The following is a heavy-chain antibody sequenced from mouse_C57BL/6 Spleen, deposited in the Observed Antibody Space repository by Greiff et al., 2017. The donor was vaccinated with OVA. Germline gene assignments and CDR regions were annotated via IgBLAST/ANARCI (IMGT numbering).Heavy chain of an antibody. CDR1: GYSFTDYN. Sequence: EVKLQQSGPELVKPGASVKISCKASGYSFTDYNMNWVKQSNGKSLEWIGVINPNYGTTSYNQKFKGKATLTVDNSSSTAYMQLNSLTSEDSAVYYCARSKLGPGPYYAMDYWGQGTSVTVSS. V-gene: IGHV1-39*01. CDR3: ARSKLGPGPYYAMDY. D-gene: IGHD4-1*01. J-gene: IGHJ4*01. CDR2: INPNYGTT.